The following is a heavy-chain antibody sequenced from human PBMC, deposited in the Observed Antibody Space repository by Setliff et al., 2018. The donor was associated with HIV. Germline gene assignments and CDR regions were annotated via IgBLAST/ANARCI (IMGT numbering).Heavy chain of an antibody. V-gene: IGHV1-18*01. J-gene: IGHJ6*04. CDR1: GYTFTSYG. CDR3: ARDWNYVVDA. D-gene: IGHD3-16*01. Sequence: ASVKVSCKASGYTFTSYGITWVRQAPGQGLEWMGWINTNGGHTDYAQKLQDRVTITADTSSTTAYMELSSLRSDDTAVYYCARDWNYVVDAWGKGTTVTVSS. CDR2: INTNGGHT.